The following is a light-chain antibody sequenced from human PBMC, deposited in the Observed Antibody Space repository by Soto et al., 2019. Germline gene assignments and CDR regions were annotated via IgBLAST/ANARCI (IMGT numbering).Light chain of an antibody. CDR1: QSVRNY. CDR2: DTL. J-gene: IGKJ5*01. CDR3: QQRYSWPPVT. V-gene: IGKV3-11*01. Sequence: EVVLTQSPATLSLSPGERATLSCRASQSVRNYLAWYQQKPGQAPRLLIYDTLNRATGIPARFSGSGSETDFTLTISSLEPEDFAIYYCQQRYSWPPVTFGQGTRLESK.